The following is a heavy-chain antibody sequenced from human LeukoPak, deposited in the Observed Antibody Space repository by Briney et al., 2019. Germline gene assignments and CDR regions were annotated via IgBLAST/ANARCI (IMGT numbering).Heavy chain of an antibody. CDR2: ISSSSSYI. CDR1: GFTFSSYS. J-gene: IGHJ4*02. Sequence: GGSLKLSCAASGFTFSSYSMNSVRQAPGKGLEWVSSISSSSSYIYYADSVKGRLTISRDNAKNSLYLQMNSLRAEDTAVYYGASLNQDYWGQGTLVTVSS. CDR3: ASLNQDY. V-gene: IGHV3-21*01. D-gene: IGHD1-14*01.